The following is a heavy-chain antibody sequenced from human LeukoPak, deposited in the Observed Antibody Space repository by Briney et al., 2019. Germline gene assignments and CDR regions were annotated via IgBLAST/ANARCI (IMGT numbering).Heavy chain of an antibody. D-gene: IGHD2-15*01. CDR2: IYYSGST. J-gene: IGHJ5*02. CDR1: GGSIKSYY. CDR3: ARERTAGGIDWFDP. Sequence: PAGSLSLTCTVSGGSIKSYYWTWIRQPPGKGLEWIGCIYYSGSTNYNPSLKSRVTISVDTSKNQFSLKLSSVTAADTAVYYCARERTAGGIDWFDPWGQGTLVTVSS. V-gene: IGHV4-59*01.